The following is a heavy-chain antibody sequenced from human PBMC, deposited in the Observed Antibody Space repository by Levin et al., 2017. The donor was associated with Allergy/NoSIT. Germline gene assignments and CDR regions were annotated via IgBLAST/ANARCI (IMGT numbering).Heavy chain of an antibody. J-gene: IGHJ4*02. Sequence: GSLRLSCTVSGGSIVSSGYFWGWIRQSPGKGLEWVGTIYYSGSTFYNPSLQSRVTISADTSKNQFSLKLSSVTAADTAMYYCARHIRWRAQMGYFDYWGQGTLVTVSS. CDR2: IYYSGST. V-gene: IGHV4-39*01. D-gene: IGHD3-3*02. CDR1: GGSIVSSGYF. CDR3: ARHIRWRAQMGYFDY.